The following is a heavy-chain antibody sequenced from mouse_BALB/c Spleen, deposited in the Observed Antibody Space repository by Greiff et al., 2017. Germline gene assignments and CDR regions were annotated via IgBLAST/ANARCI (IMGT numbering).Heavy chain of an antibody. CDR2: ISTYYGDA. V-gene: IGHV1S137*01. J-gene: IGHJ3*01. CDR3: ARGSPPFAY. CDR1: GYTFTDYA. Sequence: VQLQQSGAELVRPGVSVKISCKGSGYTFTDYAMHWVKQSHAKSLEWIGVISTYYGDASYNQKFKGKATMTVDKSSSTAYMELARLTSEDSAIYYWARGSPPFAYWGQGTLVTVSA.